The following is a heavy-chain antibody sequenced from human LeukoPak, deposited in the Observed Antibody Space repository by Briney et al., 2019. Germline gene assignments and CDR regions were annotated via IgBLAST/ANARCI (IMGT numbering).Heavy chain of an antibody. CDR3: ARGVVVVVAATQGYYGMDV. J-gene: IGHJ6*02. V-gene: IGHV1-18*01. CDR1: GYTFTSYG. Sequence: ASVKVSCKASGYTFTSYGISWVRQAPGQGLEWMGWISAYNGNTNYAQKLQGRVTMTTDTSTSTAYTELRSLRSDDTAVYYCARGVVVVVAATQGYYGMDVWGQGTTVTVSS. D-gene: IGHD2-15*01. CDR2: ISAYNGNT.